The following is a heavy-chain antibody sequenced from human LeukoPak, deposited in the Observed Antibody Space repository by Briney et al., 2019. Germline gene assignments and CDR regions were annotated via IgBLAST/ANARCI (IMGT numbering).Heavy chain of an antibody. Sequence: PSETLSLTCTVSGGSISSGGYYWSWIRQHPGKGLEWIGYIYYSGRTNYNPSLRSRVTISVDTSKNQFSLKLSSVTAADTAVYYCARHSSNPEAPPGEFDYWGQGTLVTVSS. D-gene: IGHD3-10*01. CDR1: GGSISSGGYY. V-gene: IGHV4-61*08. CDR2: IYYSGRT. CDR3: ARHSSNPEAPPGEFDY. J-gene: IGHJ4*02.